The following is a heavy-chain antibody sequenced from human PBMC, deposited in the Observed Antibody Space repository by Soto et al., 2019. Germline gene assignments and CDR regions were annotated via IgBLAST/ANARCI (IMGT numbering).Heavy chain of an antibody. J-gene: IGHJ6*02. Sequence: ASVKVSCKASGYTFTGYYMHWVRQAPGQGLEWMGWINPNSGGTNYAQKFQGWVTMTRDTSISTAYMELSRLRSDDTAVYYCARGWLRFSYYYYGMDVWGRGTTVTVSS. D-gene: IGHD5-12*01. CDR2: INPNSGGT. V-gene: IGHV1-2*04. CDR3: ARGWLRFSYYYYGMDV. CDR1: GYTFTGYY.